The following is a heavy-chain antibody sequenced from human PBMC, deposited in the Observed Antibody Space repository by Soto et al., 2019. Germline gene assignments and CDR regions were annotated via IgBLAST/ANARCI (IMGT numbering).Heavy chain of an antibody. CDR1: GGSISSGGYS. V-gene: IGHV4-30-2*01. J-gene: IGHJ4*02. CDR3: AGGAPVLFDY. Sequence: QLQLQESGSGLVKPSQTLSLTCAVSGGSISSGGYSWSWIRQPPGKGLEWIGYIYHSGRTYYNPSLKRRVTIAVLGSSIEFRPHLRSVTAGVTTRFFIAGGAPVLFDYLGQETLVTVSS. CDR2: IYHSGRT.